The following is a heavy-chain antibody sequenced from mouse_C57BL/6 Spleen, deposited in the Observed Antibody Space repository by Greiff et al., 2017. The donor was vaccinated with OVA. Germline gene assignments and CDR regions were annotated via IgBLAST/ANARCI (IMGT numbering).Heavy chain of an antibody. CDR3: TRGGYLFDY. J-gene: IGHJ2*02. CDR1: GFTFSSYA. D-gene: IGHD2-2*01. Sequence: KLMESGEGLVKPGGSLKLSCAASGFTFSSYAMSWVRQTPEKRLEWVAYISSGGDYIYYADTVKGRFTISRDNARNTLYLQMSSLKSEDTAMYYCTRGGYLFDYWGQGTSLTVSS. CDR2: ISSGGDYI. V-gene: IGHV5-9-1*02.